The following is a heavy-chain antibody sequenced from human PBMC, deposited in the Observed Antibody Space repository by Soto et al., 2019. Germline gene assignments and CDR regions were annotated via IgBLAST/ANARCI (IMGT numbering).Heavy chain of an antibody. CDR2: IDPRDSYT. V-gene: IGHV5-10-1*03. Sequence: EVQLVQSGAEVKKPGESLRISCTGIGYTFTTFWISWVRQMPGRGLEWMGRIDPRDSYTNYSPSFQGHVTISADKSISTAYLQWGSPKASDTAMYYCARLYCSSSTCDSWFDPWGQGTLVTVSS. CDR3: ARLYCSSSTCDSWFDP. CDR1: GYTFTTFW. D-gene: IGHD2-2*01. J-gene: IGHJ5*02.